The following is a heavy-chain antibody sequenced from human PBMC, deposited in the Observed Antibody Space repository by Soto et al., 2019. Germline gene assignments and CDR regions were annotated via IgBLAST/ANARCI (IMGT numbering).Heavy chain of an antibody. D-gene: IGHD4-17*01. CDR2: ISASGDGT. J-gene: IGHJ4*02. V-gene: IGHV3-23*01. Sequence: EVPLLESGGGLVQPGGSLRLSCAASGFTFSSYAMSWVRQAPGKGLEYVSSISASGDGTYFADSVKGRFTISRDNSENTLYLQMNSLRVEDTAVYYCARTTVTKSRDYWGQGTLVTVSS. CDR3: ARTTVTKSRDY. CDR1: GFTFSSYA.